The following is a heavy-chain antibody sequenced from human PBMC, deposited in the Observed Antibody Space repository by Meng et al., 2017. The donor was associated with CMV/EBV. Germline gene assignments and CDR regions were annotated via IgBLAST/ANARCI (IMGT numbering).Heavy chain of an antibody. Sequence: GESLKISCAASGFTVSSNYMSWVRQAPGKGPEWVSVIYSGGSTYYADSVKGRFTISRDNSKNTLYLQMNSLRAEDTAVYYCAGSSSSYYYYGMDVWGQGTTVTVSS. D-gene: IGHD6-6*01. V-gene: IGHV3-53*01. J-gene: IGHJ6*02. CDR3: AGSSSSYYYYGMDV. CDR2: IYSGGST. CDR1: GFTVSSNY.